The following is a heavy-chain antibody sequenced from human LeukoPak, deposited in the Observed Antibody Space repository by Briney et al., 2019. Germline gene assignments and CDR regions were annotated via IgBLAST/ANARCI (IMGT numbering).Heavy chain of an antibody. V-gene: IGHV4-39*07. D-gene: IGHD2-2*01. CDR2: VFYSGTT. J-gene: IGHJ4*02. Sequence: SETLSLTCTASGGSISSGSYYWGWIRQPPGKGLEWLGTVFYSGTTYYNPSLKSRVTISVDTSKNQFSLKLSSVTAADTAVYYCAREIVVVPAAMRRYYFDYWGQGTLVTVSS. CDR1: GGSISSGSYY. CDR3: AREIVVVPAAMRRYYFDY.